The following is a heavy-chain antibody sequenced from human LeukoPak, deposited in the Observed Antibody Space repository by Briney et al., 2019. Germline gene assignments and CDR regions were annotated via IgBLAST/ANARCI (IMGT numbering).Heavy chain of an antibody. D-gene: IGHD6-6*01. Sequence: SETLSLTCTVSGGSISSYYWSWIRQPPGKGLQWIGYIYCSGSTNYNPSLKSRVTISVDTSKNQFSLKLSSVTAADTAVYYCAREASDDAFDIWGQGTMVTVSS. CDR2: IYCSGST. V-gene: IGHV4-59*01. J-gene: IGHJ3*02. CDR1: GGSISSYY. CDR3: AREASDDAFDI.